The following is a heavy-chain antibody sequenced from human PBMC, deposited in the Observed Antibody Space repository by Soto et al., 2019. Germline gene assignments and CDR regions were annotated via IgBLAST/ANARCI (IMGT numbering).Heavy chain of an antibody. CDR2: ISYDGSNK. J-gene: IGHJ6*02. CDR3: AKDLNYGDYYYGMDV. Sequence: GGSLRLSCAASGFTFSSYGVHWVRQAPGKGLEWVAVISYDGSNKYYADSVKGRFTISRDNSKNTLYLQMNSLRAEDTAVYYCAKDLNYGDYYYGMDVWGQGTTVTVSS. V-gene: IGHV3-30*18. D-gene: IGHD4-17*01. CDR1: GFTFSSYG.